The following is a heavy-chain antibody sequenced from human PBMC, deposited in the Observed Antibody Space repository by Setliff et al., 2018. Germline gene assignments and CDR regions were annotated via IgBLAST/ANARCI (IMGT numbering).Heavy chain of an antibody. CDR3: AGSRAWIPIFDS. V-gene: IGHV3-11*06. CDR1: GGTFSDYY. CDR2: FSGSNEYI. D-gene: IGHD5-12*01. Sequence: LSLTCAAYGGTFSDYYWTWVRQTPEKGLEWVSSFSGSNEYIKYADSVKGRFTISRDSAENAVYLQMNNLSAEDTAVYYCAGSRAWIPIFDSWGQGILVTVSS. J-gene: IGHJ4*02.